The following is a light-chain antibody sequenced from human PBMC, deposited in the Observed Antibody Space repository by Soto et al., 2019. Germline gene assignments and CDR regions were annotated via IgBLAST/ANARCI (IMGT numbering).Light chain of an antibody. CDR2: AAS. V-gene: IGKV1-8*01. CDR3: QQYHSYPQVT. J-gene: IGKJ4*01. Sequence: AIRMTQSPSSLSASTGDRVTITCRASQGISSYLAWYQQKPGKAPKLLIYAASTLQSGVPSRFSGSGSGTDFTLTISCLQSEDFATYYCQQYHSYPQVTFGGGTKVEIK. CDR1: QGISSY.